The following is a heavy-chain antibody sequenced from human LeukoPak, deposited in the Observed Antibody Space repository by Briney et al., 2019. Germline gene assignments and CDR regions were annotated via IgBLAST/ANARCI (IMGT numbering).Heavy chain of an antibody. V-gene: IGHV3-11*04. J-gene: IGHJ5*02. Sequence: PGGSLRLSCVASGFTFSDYYMSWVRQAPGKGLEWVSYFSSSATATYYADSVKGRFTISRDNSKNTLYLQMSSLRAEDTAVYYCVKEHTTYAVAVNWFDPWGQGTLVTVSS. CDR2: FSSSATAT. CDR3: VKEHTTYAVAVNWFDP. D-gene: IGHD6-19*01. CDR1: GFTFSDYY.